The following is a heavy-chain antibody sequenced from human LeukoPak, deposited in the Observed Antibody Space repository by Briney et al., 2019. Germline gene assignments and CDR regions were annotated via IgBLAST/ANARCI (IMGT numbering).Heavy chain of an antibody. CDR3: ARVGSIAAAGTPDY. J-gene: IGHJ4*02. Sequence: GGSLRLPCAASGFTFSAYYMTWIRQAPGKGLEWLSYISTSSSHTSYADSVKGRFTISRDNAKNSLSLQLNSLRADDTAVYYCARVGSIAAAGTPDYWGQGTLVTVSS. V-gene: IGHV3-11*06. CDR2: ISTSSSHT. D-gene: IGHD6-13*01. CDR1: GFTFSAYY.